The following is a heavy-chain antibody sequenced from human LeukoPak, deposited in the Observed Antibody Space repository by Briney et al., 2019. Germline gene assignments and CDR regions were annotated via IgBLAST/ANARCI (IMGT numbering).Heavy chain of an antibody. D-gene: IGHD2-2*01. Sequence: SETLSLTCTVSGGSISSSSYYWGWIRQPPGKGLEWIGGIYYSGSTYYNPSLKSRVTISVDTSKNQFFPKLSSVTAADTAVYYCARHVGDIVVVPAAIDADNWFDPWGQGTLVTVSS. J-gene: IGHJ5*02. V-gene: IGHV4-39*01. CDR3: ARHVGDIVVVPAAIDADNWFDP. CDR1: GGSISSSSYY. CDR2: IYYSGST.